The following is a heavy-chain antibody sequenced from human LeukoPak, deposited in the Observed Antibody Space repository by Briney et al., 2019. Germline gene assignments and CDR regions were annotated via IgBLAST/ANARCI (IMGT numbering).Heavy chain of an antibody. CDR3: ARSLPRILVVIAAGYYYGMDV. V-gene: IGHV1-8*01. CDR1: GYTFTIYD. Sequence: ASVTVSFTASGYTFTIYDINWVRQAPGQGLEWMGWMNPNSGNTGYAQKFQGRVTMTRNTSISTAYMELSSLRSEDTAVYYCARSLPRILVVIAAGYYYGMDVWGQGTTVTVSS. J-gene: IGHJ6*02. D-gene: IGHD2-21*01. CDR2: MNPNSGNT.